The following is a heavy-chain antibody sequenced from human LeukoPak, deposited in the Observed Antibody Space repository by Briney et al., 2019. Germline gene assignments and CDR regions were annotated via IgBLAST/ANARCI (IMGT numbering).Heavy chain of an antibody. V-gene: IGHV5-51*01. Sequence: GESLKISXKGSGYSFTSYWIGWVRQRPGKGLEWMGIIYPGDSDTRYSPSFQGQVTISADKSISTAYLQWSSLKASDTAMYYCARPPAYCGGDCYSDYWGQGTLVTVSS. CDR2: IYPGDSDT. CDR1: GYSFTSYW. CDR3: ARPPAYCGGDCYSDY. D-gene: IGHD2-21*02. J-gene: IGHJ4*02.